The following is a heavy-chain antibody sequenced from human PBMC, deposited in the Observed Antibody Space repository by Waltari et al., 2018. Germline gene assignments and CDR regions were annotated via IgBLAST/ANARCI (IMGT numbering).Heavy chain of an antibody. J-gene: IGHJ2*01. CDR1: GGTFSSYA. Sequence: QVQLVQSGAEVKKPGSSVKVSCKASGGTFSSYAISWVRQAPGQGLEWMGGIIPILGTANYAQKFQGRVTITTDESTSTAYMELSSLRSEDTAVYYCARGLVEMATNTPYWYFDLWGRGTLVTVSS. D-gene: IGHD5-12*01. CDR2: IIPILGTA. V-gene: IGHV1-69*05. CDR3: ARGLVEMATNTPYWYFDL.